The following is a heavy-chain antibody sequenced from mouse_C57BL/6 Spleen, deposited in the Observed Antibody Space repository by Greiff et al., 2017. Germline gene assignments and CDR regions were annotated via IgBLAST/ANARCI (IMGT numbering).Heavy chain of an antibody. D-gene: IGHD1-1*01. CDR3: TREDYYGCSYDY. Sequence: EVKLMESGEGLVKPGGSLKLSCAASGFTFSSYAMSWVRQTPEKRLEWVAYISSGGDYIYYADTVKGRFTISRDNARNTLYLQMSSLKSEDTAMYYCTREDYYGCSYDYWGQGTTLTVSS. CDR2: ISSGGDYI. CDR1: GFTFSSYA. J-gene: IGHJ2*01. V-gene: IGHV5-9-1*02.